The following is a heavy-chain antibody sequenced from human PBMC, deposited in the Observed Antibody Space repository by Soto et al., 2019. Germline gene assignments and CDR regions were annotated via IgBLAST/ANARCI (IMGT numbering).Heavy chain of an antibody. CDR1: GGTFSRYS. V-gene: IGHV1-69*13. CDR3: AREDRDRETGLVPAAIDGMDV. D-gene: IGHD2-2*01. Sequence: SVKVSYKASGGTFSRYSITWVRQAPGHGLEWIGRIIPIFGIPTYAQKFQGRVTITADESTSTAYMELSSLRSDDTAVYYCAREDRDRETGLVPAAIDGMDVWGQGTTVTVSS. J-gene: IGHJ6*02. CDR2: IIPIFGIP.